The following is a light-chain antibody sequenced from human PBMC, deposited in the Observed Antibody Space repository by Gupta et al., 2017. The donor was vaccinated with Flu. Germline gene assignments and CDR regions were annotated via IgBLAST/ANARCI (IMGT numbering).Light chain of an antibody. J-gene: IGLJ1*01. CDR3: ATWAGSLNECV. CDR1: SSTIWAHS. Sequence: TISCSGTSSTIWAHSVSWFQHVAPAAPQVVIYENDKRASGIPDRFSDSKSGTSATLAISGLQPEDEAEYDCATWAGSLNECVFGSGTTVTVL. CDR2: END. V-gene: IGLV1-51*01.